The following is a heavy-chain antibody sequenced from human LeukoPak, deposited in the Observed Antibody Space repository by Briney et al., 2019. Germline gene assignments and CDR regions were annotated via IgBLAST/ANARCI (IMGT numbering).Heavy chain of an antibody. D-gene: IGHD4-23*01. J-gene: IGHJ4*02. V-gene: IGHV3-74*01. CDR3: ARGRPHGNDY. CDR1: GFTFSKHW. Sequence: GGSLRLSCVASGFTFSKHWMHWVRQAPGKGLVWVSRINRDGSSTTYADSVKGRFSISRDNAKNTLYLQMNSLRVEDTAVYYCARGRPHGNDYWGQGTLVTVSS. CDR2: INRDGSST.